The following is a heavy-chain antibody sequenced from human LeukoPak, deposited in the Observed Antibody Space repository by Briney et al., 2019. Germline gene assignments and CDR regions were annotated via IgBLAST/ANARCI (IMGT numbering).Heavy chain of an antibody. CDR2: IIPIFGTA. J-gene: IGHJ4*02. CDR3: ARTTSSGWFLPGDY. D-gene: IGHD6-19*01. CDR1: GYTFTSYD. V-gene: IGHV1-69*13. Sequence: ASVKVSCKASGYTFTSYDINWVRQATGQGLEWMGWIIPIFGTANYAQKFQGRVTITADESTSTAYMELSSLRSEDTAVYYCARTTSSGWFLPGDYWGQGTLVTVSS.